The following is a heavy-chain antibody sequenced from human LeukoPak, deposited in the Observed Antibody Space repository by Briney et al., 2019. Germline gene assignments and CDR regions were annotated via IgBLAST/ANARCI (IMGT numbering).Heavy chain of an antibody. CDR2: INHSGST. Sequence: ASETLSLTCAVYGGSFSGYYWSWIRQPPGKGLEWIGEINHSGSTNYNPSLKSRVTISVDTSKNQFSLKLSSVTAADTAVYYCARANYGSGSYYNPADYWGQGALVTVSS. D-gene: IGHD3-10*01. CDR1: GGSFSGYY. J-gene: IGHJ4*02. V-gene: IGHV4-34*01. CDR3: ARANYGSGSYYNPADY.